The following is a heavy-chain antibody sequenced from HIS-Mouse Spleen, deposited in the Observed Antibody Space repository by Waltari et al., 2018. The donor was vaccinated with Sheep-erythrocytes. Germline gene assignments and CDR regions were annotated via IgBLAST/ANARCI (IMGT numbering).Heavy chain of an antibody. CDR1: GFTFSSYA. Sequence: QVQLVESGGGVVQPGRSLRLSCAASGFTFSSYAMHWVRQAPGKGLEWVAGISYDGSNKYYADSVKGRFTISRDNSKNTLYLQMNSLRAEDTAVYYCARGLYRGYFDYWGQGTLVTVSS. CDR2: ISYDGSNK. V-gene: IGHV3-30*04. J-gene: IGHJ4*02. D-gene: IGHD4-4*01. CDR3: ARGLYRGYFDY.